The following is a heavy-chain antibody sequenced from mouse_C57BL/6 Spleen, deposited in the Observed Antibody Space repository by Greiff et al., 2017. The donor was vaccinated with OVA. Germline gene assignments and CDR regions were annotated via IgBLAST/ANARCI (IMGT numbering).Heavy chain of an antibody. Sequence: QVQLKQSGPELVKPGASVKISCKASGYTFTDYYINWVKQRPGQGLEWIGWIFPGSGSTYYNEKFKGKATLTVDKSSSTAYMLLSSLTSEDSAVYFCASPYYYGSSGGYFDVWGTGTTVTVSS. CDR2: IFPGSGST. V-gene: IGHV1-75*01. CDR1: GYTFTDYY. CDR3: ASPYYYGSSGGYFDV. J-gene: IGHJ1*03. D-gene: IGHD1-1*01.